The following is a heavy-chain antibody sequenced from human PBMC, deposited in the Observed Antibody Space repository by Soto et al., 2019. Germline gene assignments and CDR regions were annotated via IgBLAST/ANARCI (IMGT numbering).Heavy chain of an antibody. D-gene: IGHD3-10*01. CDR3: AKDSPFSGTGRLAFDY. V-gene: IGHV3-23*01. J-gene: IGHJ4*02. Sequence: EVQLLESGGALVQPGGSLRLSCAASGFTFSGDAMTWVRQAPGKGLEWVSSTGGSGVATYYGDSVTGRFTISRDNSKNTLYLQMDSLRAEDTAVYYCAKDSPFSGTGRLAFDYWGQGTLVTVSS. CDR1: GFTFSGDA. CDR2: TGGSGVAT.